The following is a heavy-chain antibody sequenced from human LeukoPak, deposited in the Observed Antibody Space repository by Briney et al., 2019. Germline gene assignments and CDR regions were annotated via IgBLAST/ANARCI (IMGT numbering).Heavy chain of an antibody. J-gene: IGHJ4*02. CDR1: GDSISSGDYY. D-gene: IGHD4-17*01. CDR2: IYTSGRT. V-gene: IGHV4-61*02. Sequence: SQTLSLTCTVSGDSISSGDYYWSWVRRPAGRGLEWIGRIYTSGRTRYNSSLKSRVTISVDTSKNQFSLKLSSVTAADTAVYYCAREEDYGDYFDYWSQGTLVTVSS. CDR3: AREEDYGDYFDY.